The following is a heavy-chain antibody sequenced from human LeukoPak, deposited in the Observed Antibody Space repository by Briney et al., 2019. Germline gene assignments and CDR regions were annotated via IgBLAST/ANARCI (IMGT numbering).Heavy chain of an antibody. V-gene: IGHV1-2*02. CDR2: INPNSGGT. CDR3: AREPLEGGGEFDY. CDR1: GYTFTGYY. Sequence: ASVKVSCTASGYTFTGYYMHWVRQAPGQGLEWMGWINPNSGGTNYAQKFQGRVTMTRDTSISTAYMELSRLRSDDTAVYYCAREPLEGGGEFDYWGQGTPVTVSS. J-gene: IGHJ4*02. D-gene: IGHD3-16*01.